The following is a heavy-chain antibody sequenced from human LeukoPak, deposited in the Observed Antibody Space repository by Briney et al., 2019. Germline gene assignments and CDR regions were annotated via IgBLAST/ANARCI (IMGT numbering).Heavy chain of an antibody. J-gene: IGHJ1*01. CDR2: ISGSGDST. D-gene: IGHD2-15*01. CDR3: AKGRVSAAVVAASFQH. V-gene: IGHV3-23*01. Sequence: GGSLRLSCAASGFTFSRFAMSWVRQAPGKGLEWVSGISGSGDSTYYADSVKGRFTISRDNSKNTLYLQMNSLRAEDTAVYYCAKGRVSAAVVAASFQHWGQGTLVTVSS. CDR1: GFTFSRFA.